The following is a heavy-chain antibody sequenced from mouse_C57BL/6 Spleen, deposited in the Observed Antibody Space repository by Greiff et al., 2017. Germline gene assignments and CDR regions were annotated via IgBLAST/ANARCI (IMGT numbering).Heavy chain of an antibody. CDR1: GYTFTNYW. CDR3: ARLTVIGWFAY. CDR2: IYPGGGYT. Sequence: VQLKQSGAELVRPGPSVKMSCKASGYTFTNYWIGWAKQRPGHGLEWIGDIYPGGGYTNYNEKFKGKATLTADKSSSTAYMQFSSLTSEDSAIYDCARLTVIGWFAYWGQGTLVTVSA. D-gene: IGHD4-1*01. J-gene: IGHJ3*01. V-gene: IGHV1-63*01.